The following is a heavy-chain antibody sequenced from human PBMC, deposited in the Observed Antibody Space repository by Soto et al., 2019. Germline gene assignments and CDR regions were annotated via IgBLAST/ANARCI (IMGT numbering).Heavy chain of an antibody. CDR1: GDSISRGDYY. J-gene: IGHJ4*02. V-gene: IGHV4-30-4*01. D-gene: IGHD3-22*01. CDR3: ARANYYESAGYLYAF. CDR2: IYYSGST. Sequence: KLSETLSLTCNVSGDSISRGDYYWSWILQPPGKGLEWIGYIYYSGSTYYDPSLESRVTISVDTSKNQFSLRLNSVTAADTAVYYCARANYYESAGYLYAFWGPGTLVTVSS.